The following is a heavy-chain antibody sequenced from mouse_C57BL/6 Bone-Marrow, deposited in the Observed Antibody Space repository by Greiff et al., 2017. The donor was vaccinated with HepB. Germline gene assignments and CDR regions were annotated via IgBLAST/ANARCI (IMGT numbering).Heavy chain of an antibody. CDR2: ISYDGSN. CDR3: ARPPLYGSSYWYFDV. V-gene: IGHV3-6*01. Sequence: EVQLVESGPGLVKPSQSLSLTCSVTGYSITSGYYWNWIRQFPGNKLEWMGYISYDGSNNYNPSLKNRISITRDTSKNQFFLKLNSVTTEDTATYYCARPPLYGSSYWYFDVWGTGTTATVSS. CDR1: GYSITSGYY. J-gene: IGHJ1*03. D-gene: IGHD1-1*01.